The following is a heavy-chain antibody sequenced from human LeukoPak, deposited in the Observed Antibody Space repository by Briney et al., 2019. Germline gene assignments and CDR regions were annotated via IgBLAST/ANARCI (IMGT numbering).Heavy chain of an antibody. CDR3: ARGPDIVVVPAAIHLYYFDY. D-gene: IGHD2-2*02. CDR1: GFTFSSYS. V-gene: IGHV3-21*01. CDR2: ISSSSSYI. J-gene: IGHJ4*02. Sequence: GGSLRLSCAASGFTFSSYSMNWVRQAPGKGLEWVSSISSSSSYIYYADSVKGRFTISRDNAKNSLYLQMNSLRAEDTAVYYCARGPDIVVVPAAIHLYYFDYWSQGTLVTVSS.